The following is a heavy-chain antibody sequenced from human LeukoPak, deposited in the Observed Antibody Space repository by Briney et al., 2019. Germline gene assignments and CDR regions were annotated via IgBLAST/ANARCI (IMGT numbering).Heavy chain of an antibody. CDR3: TTDKFYDYVWGSYRYYFDY. CDR1: GFTFSNAW. Sequence: GGSLRLSCAASGFTFSNAWMGWVRQAPGKGLEWVGRIKSKTDGGTTDYAAPVKGRFTISRDDSKNTLYLQMNSLKTEDTAVYYCTTDKFYDYVWGSYRYYFDYWGQGTLVTVSS. J-gene: IGHJ4*02. D-gene: IGHD3-16*02. CDR2: IKSKTDGGTT. V-gene: IGHV3-15*01.